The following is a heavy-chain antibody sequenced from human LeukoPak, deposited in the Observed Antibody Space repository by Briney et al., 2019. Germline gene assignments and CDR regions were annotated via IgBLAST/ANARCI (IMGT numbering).Heavy chain of an antibody. J-gene: IGHJ4*02. CDR3: ARPAVAGRGDYFDY. V-gene: IGHV3-48*03. Sequence: GGSLRLSCAASGFTFSSYEMNWVPQAPGKGLEWVSYISSSGSSIYYANSVKGRFTISRDNAKNSVYLQMNSLRAEDTAVYYCARPAVAGRGDYFDYWGQGTLVTVSS. CDR2: ISSSGSSI. CDR1: GFTFSSYE. D-gene: IGHD6-19*01.